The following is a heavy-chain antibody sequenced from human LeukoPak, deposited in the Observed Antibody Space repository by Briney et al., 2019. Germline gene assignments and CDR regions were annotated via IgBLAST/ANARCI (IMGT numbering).Heavy chain of an antibody. Sequence: ASVKVSCKASGGTISSYAISWVRQAPGQGLEWMGGIIPIFGTANYAQKFQGRVTITTDESTSTAYMELSSLRSEDTAVYRCARGRGITMPFDPWGEGTLVTDSP. CDR1: GGTISSYA. V-gene: IGHV1-69*05. J-gene: IGHJ5*02. CDR2: IIPIFGTA. CDR3: ARGRGITMPFDP. D-gene: IGHD3-3*01.